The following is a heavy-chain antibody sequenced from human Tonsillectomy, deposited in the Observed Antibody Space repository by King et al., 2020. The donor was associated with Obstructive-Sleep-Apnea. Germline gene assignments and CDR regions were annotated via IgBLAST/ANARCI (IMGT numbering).Heavy chain of an antibody. Sequence: EQLVQSGGGLVQPGGSLRLSCAASGFTFSSYAMSWFRPAPGKGREWGSAMSRRGGSTYYADSVKGRLTISRDNSKNTLYLQMNSLRAEDTAVYYCAKGRGNSYYYYYGMDVWGQGTTVTVSS. V-gene: IGHV3-23*04. CDR3: AKGRGNSYYYYYGMDV. CDR1: GFTFSSYA. J-gene: IGHJ6*02. D-gene: IGHD4-23*01. CDR2: MSRRGGST.